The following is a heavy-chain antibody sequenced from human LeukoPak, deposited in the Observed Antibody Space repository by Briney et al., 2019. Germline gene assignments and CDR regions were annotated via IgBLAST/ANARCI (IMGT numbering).Heavy chain of an antibody. CDR3: ARDGAHSSGWTPMSIDAFDI. Sequence: GGSLRLSCAASGFTFSSYSMNWARQAPGKGLEWVSSISSSSSYIYYVDSVKGRFTISRDNAKNSLYLQMNSLRAEDTAVYYCARDGAHSSGWTPMSIDAFDIWGQGTMVTVSS. J-gene: IGHJ3*02. CDR2: ISSSSSYI. V-gene: IGHV3-21*01. CDR1: GFTFSSYS. D-gene: IGHD6-19*01.